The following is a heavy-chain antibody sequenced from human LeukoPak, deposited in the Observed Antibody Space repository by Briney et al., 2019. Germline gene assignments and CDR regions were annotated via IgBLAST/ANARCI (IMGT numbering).Heavy chain of an antibody. D-gene: IGHD2-2*01. CDR3: AKDGIVVVPAAMGFYYYMDV. CDR2: ISGSGGST. CDR1: GFTFSSYA. Sequence: GGSLRLSCAASGFTFSSYAMSWVRQAPGKGLEWVSAISGSGGSTYYADSVKGRFTISRDNSKNTLYLQMNSLRAEDTAVYYCAKDGIVVVPAAMGFYYYMDVWGKGTTVTVSS. V-gene: IGHV3-23*01. J-gene: IGHJ6*03.